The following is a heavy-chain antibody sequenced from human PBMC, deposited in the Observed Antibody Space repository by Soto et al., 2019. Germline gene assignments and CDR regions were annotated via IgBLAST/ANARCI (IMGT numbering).Heavy chain of an antibody. CDR3: ARDLGREMATMTYIAFDI. D-gene: IGHD5-12*01. V-gene: IGHV3-74*01. CDR1: GFTFSSYW. J-gene: IGHJ3*02. CDR2: INSDGSST. Sequence: EVQLVESGGGLVQPGGSLRLSCAASGFTFSSYWMHWVRQAPGKGLVWVSRINSDGSSTSYADSVKGRFTISRDNAKNTLYLQKNSLGAEDTAVYYCARDLGREMATMTYIAFDIWGQGTMVTVSS.